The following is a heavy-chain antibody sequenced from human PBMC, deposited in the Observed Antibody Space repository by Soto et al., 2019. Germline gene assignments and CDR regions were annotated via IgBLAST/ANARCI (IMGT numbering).Heavy chain of an antibody. J-gene: IGHJ4*02. V-gene: IGHV3-7*04. Sequence: VQLVESGGDLVQPGGSLRLTCAASGFTLSGYWMSWVRQAPGKGLEWVANVKQDGSNKYYVDSVKGRFTIPRDNAKNVLFLKINSLSVEETSLYYCAGGGGNFDQWGQGTLVTVSS. CDR2: VKQDGSNK. D-gene: IGHD3-16*01. CDR1: GFTLSGYW. CDR3: AGGGGNFDQ.